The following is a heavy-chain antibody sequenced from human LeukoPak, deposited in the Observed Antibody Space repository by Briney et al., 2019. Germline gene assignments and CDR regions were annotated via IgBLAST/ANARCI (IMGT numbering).Heavy chain of an antibody. J-gene: IGHJ4*02. Sequence: GGSLRLSCAASGFTFSSYGMSWVRQAPGKGLEWVSAISGSGGSTYYADSVKGRFTISRDNSKNTLYLQMNSLRAGDTAVYYCAKIYWVQLWSDYWGQGTLVTVSS. CDR1: GFTFSSYG. V-gene: IGHV3-23*01. CDR2: ISGSGGST. CDR3: AKIYWVQLWSDY. D-gene: IGHD5-18*01.